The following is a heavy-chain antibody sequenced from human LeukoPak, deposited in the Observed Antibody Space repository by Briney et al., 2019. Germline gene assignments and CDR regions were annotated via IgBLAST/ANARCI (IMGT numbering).Heavy chain of an antibody. Sequence: PSETLSLTCTVSGGSMSSYYWSWIRQLPGEGLEWIGYINYSGSTTYNPSLRSRVTMSVDTSKNQFSLKLTSVTAADTAVYHCARGANYGDYGLDAFDVWGQGTMVTVSS. V-gene: IGHV4-59*01. CDR3: ARGANYGDYGLDAFDV. D-gene: IGHD4-17*01. CDR2: INYSGST. J-gene: IGHJ3*01. CDR1: GGSMSSYY.